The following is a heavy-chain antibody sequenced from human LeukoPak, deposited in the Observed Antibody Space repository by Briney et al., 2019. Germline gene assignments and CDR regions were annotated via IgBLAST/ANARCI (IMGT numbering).Heavy chain of an antibody. J-gene: IGHJ6*04. CDR2: IGGSASHT. CDR1: GFTFSAYA. Sequence: PGGSLRLSCAASGFTFSAYAMSWVRQAPGKGLEWVSVIGGSASHTYYADSVKGRFTISRDNSKNTLYLQMSSLRAEDTAVDSCAKGGHCSSTDCHEGRMDVWGKGTTVTVSS. V-gene: IGHV3-23*01. CDR3: AKGGHCSSTDCHEGRMDV. D-gene: IGHD2-2*01.